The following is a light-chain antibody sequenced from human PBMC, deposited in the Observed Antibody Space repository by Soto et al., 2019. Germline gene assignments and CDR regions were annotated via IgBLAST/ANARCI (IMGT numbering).Light chain of an antibody. V-gene: IGKV3-11*01. J-gene: IGKJ4*01. Sequence: EIVLTQSPATLSLSPGERATLSCRASQSVSSYLAWYQQKPGQAPRLLIYQASNRAAGIPARFCGSGSWTYFSLTISSLQPADFAGFYCQQRYNWPPLTFGGGTKVEIK. CDR3: QQRYNWPPLT. CDR1: QSVSSY. CDR2: QAS.